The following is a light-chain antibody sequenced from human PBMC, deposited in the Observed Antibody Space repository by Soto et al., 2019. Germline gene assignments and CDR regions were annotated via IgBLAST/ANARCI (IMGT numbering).Light chain of an antibody. CDR3: QSYDRSLSGSAV. CDR1: SSNIGAGYD. Sequence: QPVLTQPPSVSGSPGQRVTISCTGSSSNIGAGYDVHWYQQLPGTAPKLLIYGNSNRPSGVPDRISGSKSGTSASLAITGLQADDEADYYCQSYDRSLSGSAVFGGGTKVTVL. V-gene: IGLV1-40*01. J-gene: IGLJ2*01. CDR2: GNS.